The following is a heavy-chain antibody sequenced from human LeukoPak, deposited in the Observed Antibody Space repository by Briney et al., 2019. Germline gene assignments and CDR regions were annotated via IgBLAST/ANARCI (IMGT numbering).Heavy chain of an antibody. D-gene: IGHD1-26*01. CDR2: ISSSGSTI. Sequence: GGSLRLSCAASGFTFSSYEMNWVRQAPGKGLEWVSYISSSGSTIYYADSVKGRFTISRDNAKNSLYLQMNSLRAEDTAVYYCARVGATFTGYYMDVWGKGTTVTVSS. CDR1: GFTFSSYE. V-gene: IGHV3-48*03. J-gene: IGHJ6*03. CDR3: ARVGATFTGYYMDV.